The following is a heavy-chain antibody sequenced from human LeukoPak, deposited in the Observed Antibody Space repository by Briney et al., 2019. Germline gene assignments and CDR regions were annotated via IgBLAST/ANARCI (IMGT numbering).Heavy chain of an antibody. D-gene: IGHD2-15*01. Sequence: ASVKLSCKASGYTFTSHGLSWVRQAPGQGLEWMGRISAYNGDTKYAQKIQDRVTMTTDTTTSTAYMELMSLRSDDTAVYYCARDRGSYCSGGSCYAPHIDYWGQGTLVTISS. V-gene: IGHV1-18*01. CDR2: ISAYNGDT. CDR3: ARDRGSYCSGGSCYAPHIDY. J-gene: IGHJ4*02. CDR1: GYTFTSHG.